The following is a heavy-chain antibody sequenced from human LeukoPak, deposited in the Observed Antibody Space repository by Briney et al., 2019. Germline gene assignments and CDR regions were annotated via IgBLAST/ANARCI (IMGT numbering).Heavy chain of an antibody. CDR2: IDPKNGAT. V-gene: IGHV1-2*06. J-gene: IGHJ5*02. D-gene: IGHD1-26*01. CDR1: GYTFTGCY. CDR3: ARDNGVGATTVWFDP. Sequence: SMRVSCKASGYTFTGCYMHWVRQAPGQGLEWMGRIDPKNGATDYAQKFQGRVSMTRDTSINTAYMELSRLRSDDTAIYFRARDNGVGATTVWFDPWGQGTLVTVSS.